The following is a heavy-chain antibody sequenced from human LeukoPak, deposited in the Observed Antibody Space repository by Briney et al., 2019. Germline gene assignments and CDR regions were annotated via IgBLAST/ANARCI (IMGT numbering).Heavy chain of an antibody. D-gene: IGHD6-19*01. V-gene: IGHV3-23*01. CDR2: INYSGGST. CDR1: GFTFSSFA. Sequence: QTGGSLRLSCAASGFTFSSFATTWVRQAPGTGLDWVSSINYSGGSTYYADSVKGRFTISRDNSKNTLFLQMNSLRAEDTAVYYCAKDMVASSGWYDCWGQGTLVTVSS. CDR3: AKDMVASSGWYDC. J-gene: IGHJ5*01.